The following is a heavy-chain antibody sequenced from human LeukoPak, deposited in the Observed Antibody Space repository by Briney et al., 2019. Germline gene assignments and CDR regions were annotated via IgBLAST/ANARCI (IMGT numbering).Heavy chain of an antibody. V-gene: IGHV3-23*01. CDR1: GFTFSRYA. D-gene: IGHD5-24*01. CDR2: ISSSGESP. Sequence: GGSLRLSCAASGFTFSRYAMSWVRQAPGKGLEWVCGISSSGESPYYADSVKGRFTISRDNSKNTLYLEINNLRAEDTAVYYCAKKSRDGYNPFDYLGQGTLVTVSS. CDR3: AKKSRDGYNPFDY. J-gene: IGHJ4*02.